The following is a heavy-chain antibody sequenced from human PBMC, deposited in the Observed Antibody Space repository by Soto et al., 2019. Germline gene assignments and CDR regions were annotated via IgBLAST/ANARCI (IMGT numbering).Heavy chain of an antibody. CDR3: ATLSRGIITIFGVAPFDY. V-gene: IGHV4-39*01. D-gene: IGHD3-3*01. CDR2: IYYSGST. Sequence: QLQLQESGPGLVKPSETLSLTCTVSGGSISSSSYYWGWIRQPPGKGLEWIGSIYYSGSTYYNPSLKSRVTISVDTSKNQFSLKLSSVTAADTAVYYCATLSRGIITIFGVAPFDYWGQGTLVTVSS. CDR1: GGSISSSSYY. J-gene: IGHJ4*02.